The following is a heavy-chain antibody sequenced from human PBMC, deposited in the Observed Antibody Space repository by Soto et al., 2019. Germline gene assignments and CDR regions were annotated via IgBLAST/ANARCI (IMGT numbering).Heavy chain of an antibody. J-gene: IGHJ6*03. D-gene: IGHD2-2*01. CDR3: ARGVVVVPAGDYYYMGV. V-gene: IGHV1-18*01. CDR1: GYTFTSYG. CDR2: ISAYNGNT. Sequence: GASVKVSCKASGYTFTSYGISWVRQAPGQGLEWMGWISAYNGNTNYAQKLQGRVTMTTDTSTSTAYMELRSLRSDDTAVYYCARGVVVVPAGDYYYMGVWGKGTTVTVSS.